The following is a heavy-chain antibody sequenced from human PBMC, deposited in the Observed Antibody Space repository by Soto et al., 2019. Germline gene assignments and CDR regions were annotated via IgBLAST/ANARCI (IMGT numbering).Heavy chain of an antibody. CDR2: IYYSGST. CDR1: GGSVSSGSYY. J-gene: IGHJ5*02. D-gene: IGHD3-22*01. V-gene: IGHV4-61*01. CDR3: ARDLRYYDSSGYYGAVWFDP. Sequence: QVQLQESGPGLVKPSETLSLTCTVSGGSVSSGSYYWSWIRQPPGKGLEWIGYIYYSGSTNYNPSLKSRVTISVDTSTNQFSLKLSSVTAADTAVYYCARDLRYYDSSGYYGAVWFDPWGQGTLVTVSS.